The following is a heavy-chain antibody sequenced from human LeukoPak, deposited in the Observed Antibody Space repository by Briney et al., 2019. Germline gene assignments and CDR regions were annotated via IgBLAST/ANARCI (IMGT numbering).Heavy chain of an antibody. CDR1: EFTFSSYW. CDR3: ARSPSVAGLEPFDY. J-gene: IGHJ4*02. CDR2: IKQDGSEK. D-gene: IGHD6-19*01. V-gene: IGHV3-7*01. Sequence: GGSLRLSCAASEFTFSSYWMSWVRQAPGKGLEWVANIKQDGSEKYYVDSVKGRFTISRDNAKNSLYLQMNSLRAEDTAVYYCARSPSVAGLEPFDYWGQGTLVTVSS.